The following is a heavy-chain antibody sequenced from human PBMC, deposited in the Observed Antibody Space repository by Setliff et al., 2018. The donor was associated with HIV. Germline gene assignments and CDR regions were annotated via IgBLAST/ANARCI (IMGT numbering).Heavy chain of an antibody. CDR3: AIGPKKGVDILPPDS. D-gene: IGHD3-3*01. CDR1: GYTFSDYY. J-gene: IGHJ4*02. CDR2: VNPNSGDA. V-gene: IGHV1-2*02. Sequence: GASVKVSCKASGYTFSDYYLHWVRQAPGQGLEWLGWVNPNSGDAIYAQNFQGRVTMTRDTSINAAYMELRGLRSDDTAVYYCAIGPKKGVDILPPDSWGQGTLVTVSS.